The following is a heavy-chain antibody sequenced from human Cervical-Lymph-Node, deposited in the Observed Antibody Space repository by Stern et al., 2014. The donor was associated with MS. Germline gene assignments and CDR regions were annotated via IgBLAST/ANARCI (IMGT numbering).Heavy chain of an antibody. Sequence: VQLVESGAEVKKPGASVKVSCKTSGYTFTSYYIHWVRQAPGQGLEWMGIIKPSGGSTSYAQKFQDRVTMTRDTSTSTVYMELSSLRSDDTALYYCARVAVAGTAYYYYGMDVWGQGTTVTVSS. V-gene: IGHV1-46*01. J-gene: IGHJ6*02. CDR2: IKPSGGST. D-gene: IGHD6-19*01. CDR1: GYTFTSYY. CDR3: ARVAVAGTAYYYYGMDV.